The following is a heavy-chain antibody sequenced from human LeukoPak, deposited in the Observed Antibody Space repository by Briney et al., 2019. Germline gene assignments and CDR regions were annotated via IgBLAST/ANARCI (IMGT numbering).Heavy chain of an antibody. D-gene: IGHD2-21*02. V-gene: IGHV4-39*07. CDR3: ARDRILWWGPGANRPYYYYGMDV. CDR1: GGSISSSSYY. J-gene: IGHJ6*02. CDR2: IYYSGST. Sequence: PSETLSLTCTVSGGSISSSSYYWGWIRQPPGKGLEWIGSIYYSGSTNYNPSLKSRVTISVDTSKNQFSLKLSSVTAADTAVYYCARDRILWWGPGANRPYYYYGMDVWGQGTTVTVSS.